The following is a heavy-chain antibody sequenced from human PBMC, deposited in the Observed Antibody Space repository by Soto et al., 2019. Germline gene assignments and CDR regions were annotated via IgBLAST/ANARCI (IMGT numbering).Heavy chain of an antibody. CDR1: GYTFTSYS. CDR3: ARGPLYYDILTGYLWWFDP. J-gene: IGHJ5*02. D-gene: IGHD3-9*01. CDR2: INAGNGNT. Sequence: ASVKVSCKASGYTFTSYSMHWVLQAPGQRLEWMGWINAGNGNTKYSQKFQGRVTITRDTSASTAYMELSSLRSEDTAVYYCARGPLYYDILTGYLWWFDPWGQGTLVTVSS. V-gene: IGHV1-3*01.